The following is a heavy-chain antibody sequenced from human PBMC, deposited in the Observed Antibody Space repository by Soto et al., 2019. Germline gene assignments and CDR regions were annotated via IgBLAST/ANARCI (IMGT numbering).Heavy chain of an antibody. Sequence: GGALRLSCVAPGFSFDTYGIHWVRQAPGKGLQWVALISYEGSNTYYADSVRGRFTISRDNSKKTLYLQMNTLRPEDTGVYYCARVTPGNNLYYYSGLDFWGQGTSVTVSS. CDR3: ARVTPGNNLYYYSGLDF. D-gene: IGHD1-1*01. CDR1: GFSFDTYG. V-gene: IGHV3-30-3*01. J-gene: IGHJ6*02. CDR2: ISYEGSNT.